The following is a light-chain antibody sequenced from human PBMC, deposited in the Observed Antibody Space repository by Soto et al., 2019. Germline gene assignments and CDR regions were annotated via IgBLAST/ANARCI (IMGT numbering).Light chain of an antibody. CDR3: QQYSDWPRT. CDR1: QTVSTY. Sequence: EILMTQSPATLSVSLGERATLSCRASQTVSTYLAWYQQKPGHSPTLLIYGASTRATGIPARFSGSGSGIEFTLTISSLQSEDFAVYYCQQYSDWPRTFGQGTKVEIK. J-gene: IGKJ1*01. V-gene: IGKV3-15*01. CDR2: GAS.